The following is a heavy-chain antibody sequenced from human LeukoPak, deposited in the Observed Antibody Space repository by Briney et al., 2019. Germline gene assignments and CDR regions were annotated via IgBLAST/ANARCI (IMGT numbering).Heavy chain of an antibody. CDR1: GFTFNNYS. V-gene: IGHV3-21*01. Sequence: GGSLRLSCAASGFTFNNYSMNWVRQAPGKGLEWVSSISSRSTYIYYADSLKGRFTISRDNAKNSLYLQMNSLRGEDTAVYYCARGAERSGYDHWGQGTLVTVAS. D-gene: IGHD3-22*01. J-gene: IGHJ4*02. CDR2: ISSRSTYI. CDR3: ARGAERSGYDH.